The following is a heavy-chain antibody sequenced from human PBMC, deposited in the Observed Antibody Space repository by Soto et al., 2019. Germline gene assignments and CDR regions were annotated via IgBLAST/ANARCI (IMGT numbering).Heavy chain of an antibody. J-gene: IGHJ4*02. CDR3: AKSNRGAYDTPDF. D-gene: IGHD3-22*01. CDR2: ISYDGRNK. CDR1: GFSLNDYG. Sequence: PGGSLRLSCAASGFSLNDYGMHWVRQPPGKGLEWVADISYDGRNKYYTDSVRGRFTISRDISKGTLYLQMNRLRPEDTAVYYCAKSNRGAYDTPDFWGQGTPVTVSS. V-gene: IGHV3-30*18.